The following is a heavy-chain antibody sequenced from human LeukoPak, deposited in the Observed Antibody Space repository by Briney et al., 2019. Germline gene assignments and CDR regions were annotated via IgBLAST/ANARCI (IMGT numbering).Heavy chain of an antibody. V-gene: IGHV4-59*01. D-gene: IGHD3-22*01. J-gene: IGHJ4*02. CDR3: ARVGYDSSGYFYFFDY. CDR2: IYYSGNT. Sequence: SETLSLTRTVSGGSISSYYWSWIRQPPGKRLEWIGYIYYSGNTNYNPSLKSRVTISVDTSRNQFSLKLSSVTAADTAVYYCARVGYDSSGYFYFFDYWGQGTLVTVSS. CDR1: GGSISSYY.